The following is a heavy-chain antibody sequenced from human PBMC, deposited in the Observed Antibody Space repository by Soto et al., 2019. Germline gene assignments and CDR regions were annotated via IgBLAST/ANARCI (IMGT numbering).Heavy chain of an antibody. V-gene: IGHV4-39*01. CDR3: ARRSYYGSGSIFDY. CDR1: GGSISSSGYY. D-gene: IGHD3-10*01. J-gene: IGHJ4*02. Sequence: SETLSLTCTVSGGSISSSGYYWGWIRQPPGKGLEWIGNIYYSGSTNYNPSLKSRVTISVDTSKNQFSLKVSSVTAADTAVYYCARRSYYGSGSIFDYWGQGALVTVSS. CDR2: IYYSGST.